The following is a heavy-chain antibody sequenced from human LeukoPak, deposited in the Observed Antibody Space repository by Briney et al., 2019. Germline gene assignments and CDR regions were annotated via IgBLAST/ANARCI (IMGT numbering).Heavy chain of an antibody. J-gene: IGHJ4*02. D-gene: IGHD3-16*02. Sequence: GASVKVSCKTSGYTFTGYYMHWVRQAPGQGLEWMGWINPSSGGTNYAQKFQGRVTMTRDTSISTAYMELSRLRSDDTAVYYCAQGDMITFGGVIVSLHFDYWGQGTLVTVSS. CDR3: AQGDMITFGGVIVSLHFDY. CDR1: GYTFTGYY. CDR2: INPSSGGT. V-gene: IGHV1-2*02.